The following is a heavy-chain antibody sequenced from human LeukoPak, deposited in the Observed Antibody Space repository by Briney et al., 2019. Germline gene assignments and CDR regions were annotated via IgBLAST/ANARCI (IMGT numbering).Heavy chain of an antibody. D-gene: IGHD1-1*01. CDR1: GFTFSSYA. CDR3: ARVQWNDFGYSYGMDV. J-gene: IGHJ6*04. Sequence: PGGSLRLSCAASGFTFSSYAMHWVRQAPGKGLEWVAVISYDGSNKYYADSVKGRFTISRDNSKNTLYLQMNSLRAEDTAVYYCARVQWNDFGYSYGMDVWGKGTTVTVSS. CDR2: ISYDGSNK. V-gene: IGHV3-30*04.